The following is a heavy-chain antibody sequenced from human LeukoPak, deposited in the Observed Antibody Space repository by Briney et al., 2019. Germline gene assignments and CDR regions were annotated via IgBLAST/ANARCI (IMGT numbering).Heavy chain of an antibody. Sequence: PGGPLRLSCAASGFTFSSYSMHWVRQAPGKGLEYVSAISSNGGSTYYANSVKGRFTISRDNSKNTLYLQMGSLRAEDMAVYYCAKSRSDYYDSSGYSGAFDIWGQGTMVTVSS. CDR1: GFTFSSYS. D-gene: IGHD3-22*01. V-gene: IGHV3-64*01. CDR3: AKSRSDYYDSSGYSGAFDI. J-gene: IGHJ3*02. CDR2: ISSNGGST.